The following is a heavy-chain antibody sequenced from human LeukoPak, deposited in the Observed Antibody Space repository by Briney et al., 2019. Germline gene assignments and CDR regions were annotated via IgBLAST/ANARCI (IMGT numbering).Heavy chain of an antibody. CDR2: IWHDGSNK. CDR1: GFTFSTYV. CDR3: VRDPDALDY. J-gene: IGHJ4*02. Sequence: PGGSLRLSCAASGFTFSTYVIHWVRQAPGKGLEWVALIWHDGSNKYYGDSVKDRFTISRDNSKNTLYLQMDSLRDEDTAVYYCVRDPDALDYWGQGTLVTVSS. V-gene: IGHV3-33*01.